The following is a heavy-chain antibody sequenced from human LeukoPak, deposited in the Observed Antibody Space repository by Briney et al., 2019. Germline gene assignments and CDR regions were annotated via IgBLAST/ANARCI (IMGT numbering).Heavy chain of an antibody. D-gene: IGHD5-18*01. Sequence: PSETLSLTCTVSGYSISSGYYWGWIRQPPGEGLEWIGSIYDSGSTYYNPSLKSRVTISVDTSKNQFSLKLSSVTAADTAVYYCARGDSKIQLWFDAFDIWGQGTMVTVSS. J-gene: IGHJ3*02. CDR2: IYDSGST. CDR1: GYSISSGYY. CDR3: ARGDSKIQLWFDAFDI. V-gene: IGHV4-38-2*02.